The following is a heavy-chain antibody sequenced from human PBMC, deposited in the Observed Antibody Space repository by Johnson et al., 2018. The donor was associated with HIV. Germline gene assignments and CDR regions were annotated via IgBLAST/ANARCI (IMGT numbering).Heavy chain of an antibody. D-gene: IGHD3-22*01. J-gene: IGHJ3*02. Sequence: VQLVESGGGLVQPGGSLRLSCAASGFTFSSYWMSWVRQAPGKGLEWVANIKQDGSEKYYVDSVKGRFTISRDNAKNSLYLQMNSLRAEDTAVYYCASDHYDSSGYYPEAFDSWGQGTMVTVSS. V-gene: IGHV3-7*05. CDR1: GFTFSSYW. CDR2: IKQDGSEK. CDR3: ASDHYDSSGYYPEAFDS.